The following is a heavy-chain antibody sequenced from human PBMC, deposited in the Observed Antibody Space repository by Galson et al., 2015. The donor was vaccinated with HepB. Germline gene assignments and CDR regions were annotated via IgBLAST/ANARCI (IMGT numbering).Heavy chain of an antibody. CDR1: GGTFSSYT. CDR2: IIPILGIA. D-gene: IGHD6-13*01. Sequence: SVKVSCKASGGTFSSYTISWVRQAPGQGLEWMGRIIPILGIANYAQKFQGRVTITADKSTSTAYMELSSLRSEDTAVYYCARSSSWYARKGGWFDPWGQGTLVTVSS. V-gene: IGHV1-69*02. CDR3: ARSSSWYARKGGWFDP. J-gene: IGHJ5*02.